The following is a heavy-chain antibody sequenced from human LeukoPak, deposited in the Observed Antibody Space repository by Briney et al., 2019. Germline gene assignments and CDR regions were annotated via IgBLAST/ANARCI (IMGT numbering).Heavy chain of an antibody. V-gene: IGHV1-2*02. Sequence: ASVKVSCKASGYTFTGYYMHWVRQAPGQGLEWMGWINPNSGGTNYAQKFQGRVTMTRDTSISTAYMELSRLRSDDTAVYYCARDREYLYYCYGMDVWGQGTTVTVSS. CDR3: ARDREYLYYCYGMDV. CDR2: INPNSGGT. J-gene: IGHJ6*02. D-gene: IGHD2/OR15-2a*01. CDR1: GYTFTGYY.